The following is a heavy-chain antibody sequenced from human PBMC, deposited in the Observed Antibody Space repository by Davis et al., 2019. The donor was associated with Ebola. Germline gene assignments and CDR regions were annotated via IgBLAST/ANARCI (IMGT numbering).Heavy chain of an antibody. CDR2: INHSGST. J-gene: IGHJ4*02. CDR3: ARGVLWFGDSPEYYFDY. Sequence: MPSETLSLTCAVYGGSFSGYYWSWIRQPPGKGLEWIGEINHSGSTNYNPSLKSRVTISVDTSKNQFSLKLSSVTAADTAVYYCARGVLWFGDSPEYYFDYWGQGTLVTVSS. V-gene: IGHV4-34*01. D-gene: IGHD3-10*01. CDR1: GGSFSGYY.